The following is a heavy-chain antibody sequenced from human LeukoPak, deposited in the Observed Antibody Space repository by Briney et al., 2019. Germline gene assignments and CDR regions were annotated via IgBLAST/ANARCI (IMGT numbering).Heavy chain of an antibody. CDR1: GFTFSTYS. CDR3: ARDVRRDGYNSGFDY. D-gene: IGHD5-24*01. Sequence: GGSLRLSCAASGFTFSTYSMNWVRQAPGKGLEWVSSISGTSSYIYYADSVKGRFTISRDNAKNSLSLQMNSLRAEDTAVYYCARDVRRDGYNSGFDYWGQGTLVTVSS. V-gene: IGHV3-21*01. J-gene: IGHJ4*02. CDR2: ISGTSSYI.